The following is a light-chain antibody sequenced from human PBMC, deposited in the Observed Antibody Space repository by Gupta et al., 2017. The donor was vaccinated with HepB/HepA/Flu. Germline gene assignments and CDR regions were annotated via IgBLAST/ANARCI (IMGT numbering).Light chain of an antibody. Sequence: QSALTQPASVSGSPGQSITISCTGTSSDVGDYNYISWFQQHPGKAPKRMIYDINDRPSGVSNRGSGSKSGNKESLIISGLQAEDEADEYCSSCTGSRTRIFGGGTKLTVL. CDR3: SSCTGSRTRI. CDR1: SSDVGDYNY. J-gene: IGLJ2*01. CDR2: DIN. V-gene: IGLV2-14*01.